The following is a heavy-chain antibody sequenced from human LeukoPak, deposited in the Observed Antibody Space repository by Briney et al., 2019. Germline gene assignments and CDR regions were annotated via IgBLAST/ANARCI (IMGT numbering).Heavy chain of an antibody. J-gene: IGHJ4*02. V-gene: IGHV1-18*01. CDR3: ARALAQGGSFDLYYFDS. D-gene: IGHD3-9*01. CDR1: GYTSTTYG. Sequence: ASVKVSCKTPGYTSTTYGISWVRQAPGQGLEWMGWTYNTYTHYAQTLRDRLTMTTDTSTSTSYMELRSLRSDDTAVYYCARALAQGGSFDLYYFDSWGQGSLVTVSS. CDR2: TYNTYT.